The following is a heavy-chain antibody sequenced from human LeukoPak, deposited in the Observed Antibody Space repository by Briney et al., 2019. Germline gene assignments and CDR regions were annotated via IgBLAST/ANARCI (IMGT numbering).Heavy chain of an antibody. CDR1: GFPFIEYS. CDR3: ARDHNYAFDN. J-gene: IGHJ4*02. V-gene: IGHV3-48*01. D-gene: IGHD1-1*01. CDR2: IGIDSGNT. Sequence: GGSLRFSCTASGFPFIEYSMNWVRQVPGKGLEWIAYIGIDSGNTKYADSVRGRFTISADKTKNSLYLQMNSLRVDDTAVYYCARDHNYAFDNWGQGTLVSVAS.